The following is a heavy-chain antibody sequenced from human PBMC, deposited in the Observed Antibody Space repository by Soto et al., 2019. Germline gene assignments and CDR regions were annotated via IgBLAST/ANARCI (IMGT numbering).Heavy chain of an antibody. V-gene: IGHV1-69*13. CDR2: ITPIFGTA. CDR3: ARGSKDIVVVVAATGWFDP. CDR1: GGTFSSYA. Sequence: SVKVSCKASGGTFSSYAISWVRQAPGQGLEWMGGITPIFGTANYAQKFQGRVTITADESTSTAYMELSSLRSEDTAVYYCARGSKDIVVVVAATGWFDPWGQGTLVTVSS. J-gene: IGHJ5*02. D-gene: IGHD2-15*01.